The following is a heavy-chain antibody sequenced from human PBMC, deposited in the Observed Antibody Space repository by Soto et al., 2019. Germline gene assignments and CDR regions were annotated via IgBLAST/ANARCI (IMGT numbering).Heavy chain of an antibody. J-gene: IGHJ4*02. CDR3: AKARGGIDY. CDR1: GFTFDDYG. D-gene: IGHD3-16*01. V-gene: IGHV3-9*01. Sequence: EFQLVESGGGLVQPGRSLRLSCVGSGFTFDDYGMHWVRQAPGKGLEWVSGISWDSYSIGYADSVKGRFTISRDNAKNSLYLQMNSLKSEDTALYYCAKARGGIDYWGQGTLVTVSS. CDR2: ISWDSYSI.